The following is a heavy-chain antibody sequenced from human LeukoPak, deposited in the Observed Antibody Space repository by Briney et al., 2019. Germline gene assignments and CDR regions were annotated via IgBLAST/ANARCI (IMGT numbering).Heavy chain of an antibody. Sequence: SETLSLTCTVSGGSISSGGYYWSWIRQPAGKGLEWIGRIYTSGSTNYNPSLKSRVTISVDTSKNQFSLKLSSVTAADTAVYYCARSSGYYLYYFDYWGQGTLVTVSS. D-gene: IGHD3-22*01. V-gene: IGHV4-61*02. CDR2: IYTSGST. CDR1: GGSISSGGYY. CDR3: ARSSGYYLYYFDY. J-gene: IGHJ4*02.